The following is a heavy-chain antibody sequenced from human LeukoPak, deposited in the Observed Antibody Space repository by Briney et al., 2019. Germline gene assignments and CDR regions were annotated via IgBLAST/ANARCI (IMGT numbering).Heavy chain of an antibody. CDR1: GSTFSSYA. J-gene: IGHJ4*02. Sequence: SVKVSCKASGSTFSSYAISWVRQAPGQGLEWMGVLIPIFSTANYAQKFQGRVTITTDESTSTAYMELSSLRSEDTAVYYCARTPRTYDSSGPYLAQGAFFDYWGQGTLVTVSS. CDR2: LIPIFSTA. CDR3: ARTPRTYDSSGPYLAQGAFFDY. D-gene: IGHD3-22*01. V-gene: IGHV1-69*05.